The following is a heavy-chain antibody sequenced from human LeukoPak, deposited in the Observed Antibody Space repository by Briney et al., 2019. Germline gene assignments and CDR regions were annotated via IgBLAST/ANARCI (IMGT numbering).Heavy chain of an antibody. D-gene: IGHD6-13*01. V-gene: IGHV1-46*01. CDR3: ARLDISSWDVDY. CDR2: INPSGGST. Sequence: ASVKVSCEASGYTFTGYYMHWVRQAPGQGLEWMGIINPSGGSTSYAQKFQGRVTMTRDTSTSTVYMELSSLRSEDTAVYYCARLDISSWDVDYWGQGTLVTVSS. J-gene: IGHJ4*02. CDR1: GYTFTGYY.